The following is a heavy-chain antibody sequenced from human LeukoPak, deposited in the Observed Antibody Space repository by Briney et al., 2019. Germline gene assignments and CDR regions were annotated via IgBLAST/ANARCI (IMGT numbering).Heavy chain of an antibody. D-gene: IGHD3-3*01. V-gene: IGHV3-23*01. CDR2: ISGSGGST. J-gene: IGHJ6*02. CDR3: AKERGDFWSGYYPYYYYYYGMDV. Sequence: GGSLRLSCAASGFTFSSYAMSWVRQAPGNGLEWVSAISGSGGSTYYADSVKGRFTISRDNSKNTLYLQMSSLRAEDTAVYYCAKERGDFWSGYYPYYYYYYGMDVWGQGTTVTVSS. CDR1: GFTFSSYA.